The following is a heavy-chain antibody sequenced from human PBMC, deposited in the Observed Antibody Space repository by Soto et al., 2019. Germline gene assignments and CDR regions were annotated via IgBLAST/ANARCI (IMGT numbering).Heavy chain of an antibody. CDR1: FTFSMYS. D-gene: IGHD1-26*01. Sequence: SGGGLVQPGGSLRLSCSFTFSMYSMNWVRQAPGKGLEWVASISSGGSYIKYADSVKGRFTISRDNAKNSVSLQMNSLRVDDTAVYFCTRDQGGSYDSWFDPWGQGTLVTVSS. V-gene: IGHV3-21*01. CDR2: ISSGGSYI. J-gene: IGHJ5*02. CDR3: TRDQGGSYDSWFDP.